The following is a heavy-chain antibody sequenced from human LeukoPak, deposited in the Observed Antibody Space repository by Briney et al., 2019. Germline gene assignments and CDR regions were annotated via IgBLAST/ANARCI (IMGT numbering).Heavy chain of an antibody. J-gene: IGHJ3*01. D-gene: IGHD6-13*01. CDR3: AKARIAAAGTGAFDV. V-gene: IGHV3-23*01. CDR1: GFTVSSYG. CDR2: FSATDGSA. Sequence: GGSLRPSCAASGFTVSSYGMTWVRQAPGKGLEWVSAFSATDGSAQYAESVRGRFTISRDNSKNSLYLQMNSLRDEDTAVYFSAKARIAAAGTGAFDVWGQGTMVTVSS.